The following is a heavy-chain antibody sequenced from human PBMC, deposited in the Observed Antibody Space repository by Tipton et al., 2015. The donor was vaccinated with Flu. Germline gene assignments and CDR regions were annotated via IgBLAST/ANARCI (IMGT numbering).Heavy chain of an antibody. CDR3: ARGGLAPGNY. CDR2: IHQTGST. D-gene: IGHD6-13*01. CDR1: GDSIGSDYY. J-gene: IGHJ4*02. Sequence: TLSLTCSVSGDSIGSDYYWAWIRQPPGKGLEWIGNIHQTGSTYYNPSLTSRVTIAVDTSKNQFSLRLTSVTAADTAVYYCARGGLAPGNYWGQGTLVTVSS. V-gene: IGHV4-38-2*02.